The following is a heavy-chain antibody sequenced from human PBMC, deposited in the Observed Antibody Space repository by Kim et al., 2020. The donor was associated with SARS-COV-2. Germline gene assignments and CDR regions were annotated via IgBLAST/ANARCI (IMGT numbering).Heavy chain of an antibody. CDR3: SRGSSAGSEFDY. V-gene: IGHV3-72*01. D-gene: IGHD6-25*01. J-gene: IGHJ4*02. Sequence: GGSLRLSCAASGFSFSDYYMDWVRQAPGKGLEWFGRIRNKVTGYTTDYAASVKGRFTISRDDSYNSVYLQMNSLKNEDTAVYYCSRGSSAGSEFDYWGQG. CDR1: GFSFSDYY. CDR2: IRNKVTGYTT.